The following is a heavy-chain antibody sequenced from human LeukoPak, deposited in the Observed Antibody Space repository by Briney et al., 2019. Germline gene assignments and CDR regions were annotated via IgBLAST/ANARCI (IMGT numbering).Heavy chain of an antibody. D-gene: IGHD3-3*01. CDR1: GFTFSSYG. CDR2: IWYDGSNK. J-gene: IGHJ4*02. Sequence: PGVSLRLSCAASGFTFSSYGMHRVRQAPGKGLEWVAVIWYDGSNKYYADSVKGRFTISRDNSKNTLYLQMNSLRAEDTAVYYCARDQAEEITIFGVVINWGQGTLVTVSS. V-gene: IGHV3-33*01. CDR3: ARDQAEEITIFGVVIN.